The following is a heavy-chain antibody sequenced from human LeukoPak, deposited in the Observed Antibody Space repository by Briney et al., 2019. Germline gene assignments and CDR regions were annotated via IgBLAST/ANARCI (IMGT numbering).Heavy chain of an antibody. CDR2: ISWNSGSI. J-gene: IGHJ3*02. Sequence: GGSLRLSCAASGFTFEDYAMHWVRQVPGKGLEWVSGISWNSGSIDYADSVKGRFIISRDNARDSLYLQMNSLRAEDTAFYYCARVMYFYTSVYYYAVFDIGGQGKMVTVSS. V-gene: IGHV3-9*01. CDR1: GFTFEDYA. CDR3: ARVMYFYTSVYYYAVFDI. D-gene: IGHD3-22*01.